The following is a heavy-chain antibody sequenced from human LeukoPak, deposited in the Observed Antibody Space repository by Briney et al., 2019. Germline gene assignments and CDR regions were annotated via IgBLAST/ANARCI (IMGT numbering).Heavy chain of an antibody. CDR1: GGSISSYY. V-gene: IGHV4-59*01. J-gene: IGHJ6*03. CDR2: IYYSGST. CDR3: ARERRRDGYNSPRGLYYMDV. D-gene: IGHD5-24*01. Sequence: KSSETLSLTCTVSGGSISSYYWSWIRQPPGKGLEWIGYIYYSGSTNYNPSLKSRVTISVDTSKNQFSLKLSSVTAADTAVYYCARERRRDGYNSPRGLYYMDVWAKGTTVTVSS.